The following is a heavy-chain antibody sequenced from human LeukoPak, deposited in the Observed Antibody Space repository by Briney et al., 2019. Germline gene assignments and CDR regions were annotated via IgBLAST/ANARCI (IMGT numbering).Heavy chain of an antibody. Sequence: GGSLRLSCAASGFTFSSYSMNWVRQAPGKGLEWVSSISSSSSYIYYADSVKGRFTISRDNAKNSLYLQMNSLRAEDTAVYYCARDGGIVVIPSRSPYMDVWGKGTTVTVSS. CDR3: ARDGGIVVIPSRSPYMDV. CDR2: ISSSSSYI. D-gene: IGHD2-2*01. V-gene: IGHV3-21*01. J-gene: IGHJ6*03. CDR1: GFTFSSYS.